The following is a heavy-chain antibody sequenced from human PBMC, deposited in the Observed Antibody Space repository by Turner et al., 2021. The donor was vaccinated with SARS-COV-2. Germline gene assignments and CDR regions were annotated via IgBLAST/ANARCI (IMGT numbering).Heavy chain of an antibody. CDR2: CDPEDGET. J-gene: IGHJ5*02. CDR3: ATGYQLRVNWFDP. Sequence: QVQLVQSGAEVKKPGASVKVSCKISGYTRTELSMYWVRQAPGKGLEWMGGCDPEDGETIYAQNFQGRVTMTEDTSTDTAYLELSSLRSEDTAVYFCATGYQLRVNWFDPWGQGTLVTVSS. CDR1: GYTRTELS. V-gene: IGHV1-24*01. D-gene: IGHD2-2*01.